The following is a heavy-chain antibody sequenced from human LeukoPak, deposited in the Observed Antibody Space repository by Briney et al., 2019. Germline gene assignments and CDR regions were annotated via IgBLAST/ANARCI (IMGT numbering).Heavy chain of an antibody. Sequence: SQTLSLTRTVSGGSIRRYDWSWIRQPPGKGLEWIGYIYYSGSTNYNPSLKSRVTISVDTSKNQIYLKLSSVTAADTAVYYCARDRRSGEDSNFWGQGTLVTVSS. J-gene: IGHJ4*02. V-gene: IGHV4-59*01. CDR3: ARDRRSGEDSNF. CDR2: IYYSGST. CDR1: GGSIRRYD. D-gene: IGHD2-15*01.